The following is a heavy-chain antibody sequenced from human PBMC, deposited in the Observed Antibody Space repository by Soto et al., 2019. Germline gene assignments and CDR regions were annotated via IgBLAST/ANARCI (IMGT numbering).Heavy chain of an antibody. CDR1: GFTFSSYA. J-gene: IGHJ4*02. Sequence: EVQLLESGGGLVQPGGSLRLSCAASGFTFSSYAMTWVRQAPGKGLEWVSTISGSGAGTYYADSVKGRFTISRDNSKNTLYLQMNSLRAEDTAVYHCAKGDRIGVAGNLLNWGQGTQVTVSS. CDR2: ISGSGAGT. CDR3: AKGDRIGVAGNLLN. D-gene: IGHD3-3*01. V-gene: IGHV3-23*01.